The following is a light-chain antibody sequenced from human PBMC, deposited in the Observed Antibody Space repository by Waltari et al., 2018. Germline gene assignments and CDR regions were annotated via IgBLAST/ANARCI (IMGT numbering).Light chain of an antibody. CDR3: SSWTDSSRTGKLS. J-gene: IGLJ2*01. Sequence: QSALTQPPSASGSAGQSVTISCTGTTTDPSHFKYVSWYQQHPGKAPKLILYEIDRRPSGVPDRFSGSKSGDAASLTVSGLQAEDEAIYFCSSWTDSSRTGKLSFGGGTELTVL. V-gene: IGLV2-8*01. CDR1: TTDPSHFKY. CDR2: EID.